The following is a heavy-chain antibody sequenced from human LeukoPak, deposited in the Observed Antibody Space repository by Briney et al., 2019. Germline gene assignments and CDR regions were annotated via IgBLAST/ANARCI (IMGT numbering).Heavy chain of an antibody. V-gene: IGHV3-23*01. Sequence: GGSLRLSCAASGFTFSSYAMSWVRQAPGKRLEWVSAMSGGGISTYYADSVTGRSTISRDNSKNTLYLQMNSLRVEDTAVYYCAKDVASSWTRNWFDPWGQGTLVTVSS. CDR2: MSGGGIST. CDR3: AKDVASSWTRNWFDP. J-gene: IGHJ5*02. D-gene: IGHD6-13*01. CDR1: GFTFSSYA.